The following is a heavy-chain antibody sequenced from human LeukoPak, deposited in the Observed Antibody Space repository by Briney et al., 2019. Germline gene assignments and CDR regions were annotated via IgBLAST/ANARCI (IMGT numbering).Heavy chain of an antibody. CDR2: ISGSGGST. CDR3: ARRYYGSGSSGGGFDY. CDR1: GFTFSSYA. D-gene: IGHD3-10*01. Sequence: GGSLRLSCAASGFTFSSYAMGWVRQAPGKGLEWVSAISGSGGSTYYADSVKGRFTISRDNAKNSLYLQMNSLRAEDTAVYYCARRYYGSGSSGGGFDYWGQGTLVTVSS. J-gene: IGHJ4*02. V-gene: IGHV3-23*01.